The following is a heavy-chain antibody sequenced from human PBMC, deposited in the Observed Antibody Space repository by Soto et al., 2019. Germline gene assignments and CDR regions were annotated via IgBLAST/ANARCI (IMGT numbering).Heavy chain of an antibody. CDR3: AKSMGGTANGMGV. J-gene: IGHJ6*02. CDR1: VFTFNSYS. CDR2: ISSNSDTI. V-gene: IGHV3-9*01. D-gene: IGHD2-21*02. Sequence: PGGSLRLSCAVSVFTFNSYSMNWVRQAPGKGLEWVSGISSNSDTIDYADSVKGRFTISRDNAKNSLFLQMNSLRPEDTALYYCAKSMGGTANGMGVWGQGTTVTVSS.